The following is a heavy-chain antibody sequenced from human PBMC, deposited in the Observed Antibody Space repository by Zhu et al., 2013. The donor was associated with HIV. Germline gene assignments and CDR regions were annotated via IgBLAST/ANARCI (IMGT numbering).Heavy chain of an antibody. Sequence: QVQLVQSGAEVKKPGASVKVSCKASGYTFTGYYMHWVRQAPGQGLEWMGWINPNSGGTNYAQKFQGWVTMTRDTSISTAYMELSRLRSDDTAVYYCARDKTVSWVSDGMDVWGQGTTVTVSS. J-gene: IGHJ6*02. CDR2: INPNSGGT. CDR1: GYTFTGYY. CDR3: ARDKTVSWVSDGMDV. V-gene: IGHV1-2*04. D-gene: IGHD4-4*01.